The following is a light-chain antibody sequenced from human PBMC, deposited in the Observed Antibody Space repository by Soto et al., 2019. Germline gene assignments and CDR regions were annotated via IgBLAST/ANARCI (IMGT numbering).Light chain of an antibody. CDR2: DVS. V-gene: IGLV2-14*01. Sequence: QSVLTQPASVSGSPGQSITISCTGTSSDVGVYNYVSWYQQHPGKSPKLMIYDVSNRPSGVSNRISGDKSGNTASLTLSGLQSDDEADYFCSSYTSSSTGVFGGGTKLTVL. J-gene: IGLJ2*01. CDR3: SSYTSSSTGV. CDR1: SSDVGVYNY.